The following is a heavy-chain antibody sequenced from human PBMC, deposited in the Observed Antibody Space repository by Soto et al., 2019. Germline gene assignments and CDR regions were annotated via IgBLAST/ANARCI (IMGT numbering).Heavy chain of an antibody. V-gene: IGHV3-48*01. CDR3: ARDQLYYNDISGRPLNAFDV. CDR1: GFTFSNYG. Sequence: GSLRLSCAASGFTFSNYGMNCVRQAPGKGLEWVSYIGIGSSTKYYADSVKGRFTISRDNAKNSLYLQQNSLRAEDTAVYYCARDQLYYNDISGRPLNAFDVWGQGTMVTVSS. CDR2: IGIGSSTK. D-gene: IGHD3-22*01. J-gene: IGHJ3*01.